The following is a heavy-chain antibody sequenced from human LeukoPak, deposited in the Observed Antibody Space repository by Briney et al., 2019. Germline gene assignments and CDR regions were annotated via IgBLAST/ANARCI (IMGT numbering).Heavy chain of an antibody. CDR2: INPSGGST. CDR1: GYTFTSYY. V-gene: IGHV1-46*01. D-gene: IGHD6-19*01. Sequence: GASVKVSCKASGYTFTSYYMHWVRQAPGQGLEWMGIINPSGGSTSYAQKFQGRVTMTRDMSTSTVYMELSSLRSEDTAVYYCARDPSSGWDAFDIWGQGTMVTVSS. CDR3: ARDPSSGWDAFDI. J-gene: IGHJ3*02.